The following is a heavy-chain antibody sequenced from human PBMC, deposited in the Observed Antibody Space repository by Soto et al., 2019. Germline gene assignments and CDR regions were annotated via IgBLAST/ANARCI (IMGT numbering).Heavy chain of an antibody. CDR3: AGGGGMIQTSHSHYYYYGMDV. V-gene: IGHV1-69*13. Sequence: SVKVSCKASGGTFSSYAISWVRQAPGQGLEWMGGIIPIFGTANYAQKFQGRVTITADESTSTAYMELSSLRSEDTAVYYCAGGGGMIQTSHSHYYYYGMDVWGQGTTVTVSS. D-gene: IGHD5-18*01. CDR2: IIPIFGTA. J-gene: IGHJ6*02. CDR1: GGTFSSYA.